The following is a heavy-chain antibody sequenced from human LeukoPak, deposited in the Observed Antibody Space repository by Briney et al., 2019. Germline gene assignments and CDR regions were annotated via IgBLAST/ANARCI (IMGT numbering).Heavy chain of an antibody. CDR1: GDTFSSYG. V-gene: IGHV1-69*13. D-gene: IGHD4-17*01. CDR3: AGGLSDYGYYYHYYGMDV. J-gene: IGHJ6*02. CDR2: IIPLFGTV. Sequence: ASVKVSCKASGDTFSSYGISWVRQAPGQGLEWMGGIIPLFGTVNYAQKFQGRVTITADESTNTAHMELGSLRSEDTAVYYCAGGLSDYGYYYHYYGMDVWGQGTTVTVSS.